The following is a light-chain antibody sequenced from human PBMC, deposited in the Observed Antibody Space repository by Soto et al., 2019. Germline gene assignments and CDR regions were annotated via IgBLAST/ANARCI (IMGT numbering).Light chain of an antibody. CDR3: QHRSRWPLT. CDR1: QSVSSC. Sequence: EVVLTQSPATLSLSPGERATLSCRASQSVSSCLAWYQQKPGQPPRLLIFDVSNRATGIPARFSGSGSGTDFTLTISSVEAEDFAVYYCQHRSRWPLTFGGGTKLEIK. J-gene: IGKJ4*01. V-gene: IGKV3-11*01. CDR2: DVS.